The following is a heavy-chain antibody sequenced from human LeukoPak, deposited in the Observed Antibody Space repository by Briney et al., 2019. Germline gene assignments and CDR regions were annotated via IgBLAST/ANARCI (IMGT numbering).Heavy chain of an antibody. D-gene: IGHD3-9*01. CDR1: GFTFSSYS. V-gene: IGHV3-48*02. Sequence: GGSLRLSCAASGFTFSSYSMNWVRQAPGKGLEWISYIGIGSSNIYYPDSAKGRFTISRDDAKNSLYLQMHSLRDEDTAVYYCARDLDFSFDYWGQGTLVTVSS. CDR3: ARDLDFSFDY. CDR2: IGIGSSNI. J-gene: IGHJ4*02.